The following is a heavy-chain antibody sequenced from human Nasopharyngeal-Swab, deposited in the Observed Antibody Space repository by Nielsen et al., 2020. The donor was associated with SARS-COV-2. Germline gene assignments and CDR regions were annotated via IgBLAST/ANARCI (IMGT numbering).Heavy chain of an antibody. CDR3: ARDRGSGYYDSSGYYYFPDY. J-gene: IGHJ4*02. D-gene: IGHD3-22*01. CDR2: ISSSGSTI. Sequence: LSLTCAASGFTFSDYYMSWIRQAPGKGLEWVSYISSSGSTIYYADSVKGRFTISRDNAKNSLYLQMNSLRAEDTAVYYCARDRGSGYYDSSGYYYFPDYWGQGTLVTVSS. CDR1: GFTFSDYY. V-gene: IGHV3-11*01.